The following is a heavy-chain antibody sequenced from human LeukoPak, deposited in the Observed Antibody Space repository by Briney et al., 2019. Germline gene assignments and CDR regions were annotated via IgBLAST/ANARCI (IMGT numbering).Heavy chain of an antibody. CDR3: AKDDAVGKGWDAFDI. D-gene: IGHD4-23*01. Sequence: GGSLRLSCAASGFSFSNYWINWVRQVPGKGLEWVANINQDGSRKQYVDSAKGRFTISRDNAKNSLYLQLNSLRVDDTAVYYCAKDDAVGKGWDAFDIWGQGTTVTVSS. J-gene: IGHJ3*02. CDR2: INQDGSRK. V-gene: IGHV3-7*01. CDR1: GFSFSNYW.